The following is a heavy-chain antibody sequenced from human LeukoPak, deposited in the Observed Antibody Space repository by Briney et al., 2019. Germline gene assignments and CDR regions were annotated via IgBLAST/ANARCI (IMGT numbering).Heavy chain of an antibody. CDR1: GGTFSSYA. CDR3: ARSSGSYSSLFYMHV. Sequence: GASVKVSCKASGGTFSSYAISWVRQAPGQGLEWMGGIIPIFGTANYAQKFQGRVTITADKSTSTAYMELGSLRSEDTAVYYCARSSGSYSSLFYMHVWGKGTTVTVSS. D-gene: IGHD3-22*01. J-gene: IGHJ6*03. V-gene: IGHV1-69*06. CDR2: IIPIFGTA.